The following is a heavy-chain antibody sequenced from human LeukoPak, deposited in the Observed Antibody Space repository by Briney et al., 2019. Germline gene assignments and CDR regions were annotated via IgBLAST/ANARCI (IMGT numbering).Heavy chain of an antibody. Sequence: PSETLSLTCTVSGGSISSYYWSWIRQPPGKGLEWIGYIYYSGSTNYNPSLKSRVTISVDTSKNQFSLKLSSVTAADTAVYYCARRIAVAATLGDWDAFDIWGQGTMVTVSS. D-gene: IGHD6-19*01. CDR3: ARRIAVAATLGDWDAFDI. J-gene: IGHJ3*02. V-gene: IGHV4-59*08. CDR2: IYYSGST. CDR1: GGSISSYY.